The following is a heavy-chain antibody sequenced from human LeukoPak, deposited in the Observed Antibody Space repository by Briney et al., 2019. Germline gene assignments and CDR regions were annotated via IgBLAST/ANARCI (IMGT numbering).Heavy chain of an antibody. D-gene: IGHD2-21*02. V-gene: IGHV3-7*01. J-gene: IGHJ4*02. CDR1: GFTFSTSW. CDR3: AAWYCDGDCHSR. Sequence: GGSLRLSCAASGFTFSTSWMNWVRQAPGKGLEWVANLNPDGGAERCVDSVKGRFTISRDNAKNSLSLQMSSLRGEDTAVYYCAAWYCDGDCHSRWGQGTLVTVSS. CDR2: LNPDGGAE.